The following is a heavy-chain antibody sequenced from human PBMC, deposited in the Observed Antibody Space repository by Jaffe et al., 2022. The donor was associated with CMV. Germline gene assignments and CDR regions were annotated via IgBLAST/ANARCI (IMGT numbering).Heavy chain of an antibody. CDR2: VHHSGGT. Sequence: QVQLQQWGAGLLNPSETLSLTCAVYGGSLNGYYWSWIRRPPGKGLEWIGEVHHSGGTNYSPSLKSRVTMSVDSSKNQFSLKVSSVTAADTAVYHCVRNRGSDWTQRFFDNWGQGILVTVSS. CDR1: GGSLNGYY. V-gene: IGHV4-34*02. CDR3: VRNRGSDWTQRFFDN. D-gene: IGHD6-19*01. J-gene: IGHJ4*02.